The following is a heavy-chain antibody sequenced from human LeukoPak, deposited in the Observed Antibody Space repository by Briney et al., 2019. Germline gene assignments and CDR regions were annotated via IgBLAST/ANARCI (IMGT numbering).Heavy chain of an antibody. J-gene: IGHJ6*02. V-gene: IGHV3-21*01. CDR1: GFTVSSNY. CDR2: ISSSSSYI. Sequence: GGSLRLSCAASGFTVSSNYMSWVRQAPGKGLEWVSSISSSSSYIYYADSVKGRFTISRDNAKNSLYLQMNSLRAEDTAVYYCARDYYYYGMDVWGQGTTVTVSS. CDR3: ARDYYYYGMDV.